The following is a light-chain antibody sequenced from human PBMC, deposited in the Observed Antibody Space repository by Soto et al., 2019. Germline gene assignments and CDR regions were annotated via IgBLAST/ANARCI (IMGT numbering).Light chain of an antibody. J-gene: IGKJ5*01. CDR2: GAS. V-gene: IGKV3-20*01. Sequence: EIVLTQSPGTLSLSPGDRATLSCRAIQTVRSSSLAWYQQKPGQAPRLLIFGASTRAAGFPDRFSGSGSGTDFTLTISRLEPEDFAVYYCQQYGSSPPITFGQGTRLEIK. CDR1: QTVRSSS. CDR3: QQYGSSPPIT.